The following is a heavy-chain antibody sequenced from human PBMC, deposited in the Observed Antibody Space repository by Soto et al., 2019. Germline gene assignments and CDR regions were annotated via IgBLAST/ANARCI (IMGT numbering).Heavy chain of an antibody. CDR2: IIPIFGTA. CDR1: GGTFSSYA. Sequence: SVKVSCKASGGTFSSYAISWVRQAPGQGLEWMGGIIPIFGTANYAQKFQGRVTITANESTCTAYMELSSLRSEDTAVYYCARAKDKWMQLWPDAFDIWGQGTMVTVSS. V-gene: IGHV1-69*13. CDR3: ARAKDKWMQLWPDAFDI. J-gene: IGHJ3*02. D-gene: IGHD5-18*01.